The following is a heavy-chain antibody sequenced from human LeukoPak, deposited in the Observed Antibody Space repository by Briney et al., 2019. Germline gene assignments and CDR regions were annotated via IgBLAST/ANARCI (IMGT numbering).Heavy chain of an antibody. J-gene: IGHJ6*03. D-gene: IGHD1-26*01. Sequence: SETLSLTCTVSGGSISSSSYYWGWIRQPPGKGLEWIGSIYYSGSTYYNPSLKSRVTISVDTSKNQFSLKLSSVTAADTAVYYCWRELLWDYYYYYMDVWGKGTTVTISS. CDR3: WRELLWDYYYYYMDV. V-gene: IGHV4-39*01. CDR1: GGSISSSSYY. CDR2: IYYSGST.